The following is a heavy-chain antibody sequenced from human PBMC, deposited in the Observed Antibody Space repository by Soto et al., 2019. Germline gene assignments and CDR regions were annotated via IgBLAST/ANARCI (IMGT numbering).Heavy chain of an antibody. Sequence: SETLSRSCRVSGDSIRCYHYYLGWNRQAPGKGLEWVGSVYFSGGNSYYNPSLKSRVTISVDTSYNKFFLRLNSVTAADTAVYFCAYGSSSAWIDKWGQGILVTVSS. CDR1: GDSIRCYHYY. D-gene: IGHD6-25*01. J-gene: IGHJ4*02. V-gene: IGHV4-39*01. CDR3: AYGSSSAWIDK. CDR2: VYFSGGNS.